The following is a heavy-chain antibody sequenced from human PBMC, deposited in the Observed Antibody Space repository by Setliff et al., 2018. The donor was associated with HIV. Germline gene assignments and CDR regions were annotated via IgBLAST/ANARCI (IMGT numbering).Heavy chain of an antibody. CDR1: GGSISSSSYY. CDR2: INHSGST. D-gene: IGHD5-18*01. Sequence: TSETLSLTCTVSGGSISSSSYYWGWIRQPPGKGLEWIGEINHSGSTNYNPSLKSRVTISVDTSKNQFSLKLSSVTAADTAVYYCARGGGIRGYSFPYYFDYWGQGTLVTVSS. CDR3: ARGGGIRGYSFPYYFDY. J-gene: IGHJ4*02. V-gene: IGHV4-39*07.